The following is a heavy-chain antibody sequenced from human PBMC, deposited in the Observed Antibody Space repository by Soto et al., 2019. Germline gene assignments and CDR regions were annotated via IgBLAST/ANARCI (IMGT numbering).Heavy chain of an antibody. D-gene: IGHD1-20*01. CDR3: TTGITGTTDYYYGMDV. CDR1: GFTCSNAW. V-gene: IGHV3-15*01. CDR2: IKSKTDGGTT. Sequence: PGGSLRLSCAASGFTCSNAWMSWVRQARGRGLEWVGRIKSKTDGGTTDYAAPVKGRFTISRDDSKNTLYLQMNSLKTEDTAVYYCTTGITGTTDYYYGMDVWGQGTTVTVSS. J-gene: IGHJ6*02.